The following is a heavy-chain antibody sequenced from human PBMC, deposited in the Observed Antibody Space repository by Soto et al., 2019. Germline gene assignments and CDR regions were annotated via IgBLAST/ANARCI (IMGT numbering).Heavy chain of an antibody. Sequence: QVHLVESGGGVVQPGGSLRLSCAASGFSFSSYGMHWVRQAPGKGLDWVAVIWYDGSNKYYADPVKGRFTISRDNSKNTLYLQMNSLRVEDTAVYYCARAQYTGSYFDACDIWGQGTMVTVSS. D-gene: IGHD1-26*01. CDR1: GFSFSSYG. CDR3: ARAQYTGSYFDACDI. V-gene: IGHV3-33*03. J-gene: IGHJ3*02. CDR2: IWYDGSNK.